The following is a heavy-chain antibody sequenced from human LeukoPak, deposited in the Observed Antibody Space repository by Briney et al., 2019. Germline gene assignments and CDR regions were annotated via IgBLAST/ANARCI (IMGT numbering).Heavy chain of an antibody. D-gene: IGHD3-3*01. Sequence: ASVKVSRKASGGTFSSYAISWVRQAPGQGLEWMGGIIPIFGTANYAQKFQGRVTITVDKSTSTAYMELSSLRSEDTAVYYCARSLAWYYFDYWGQGTLVTVSS. CDR1: GGTFSSYA. CDR2: IIPIFGTA. J-gene: IGHJ4*02. V-gene: IGHV1-69*06. CDR3: ARSLAWYYFDY.